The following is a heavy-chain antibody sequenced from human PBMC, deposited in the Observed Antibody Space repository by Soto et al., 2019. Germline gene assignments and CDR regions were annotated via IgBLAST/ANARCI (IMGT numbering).Heavy chain of an antibody. D-gene: IGHD1-26*01. Sequence: QVQLVESGGGVVQPGRSLRLSCAASGFTFSSYGMHWVRQAPGKGLEWVAVIWYDGSNKYYADSVKGRFTISRDNSKNTLYLQMNSLRAEDTAVYYCARDRRRYSGSYDAFDIWGQGTMVTVSS. J-gene: IGHJ3*02. CDR2: IWYDGSNK. CDR1: GFTFSSYG. CDR3: ARDRRRYSGSYDAFDI. V-gene: IGHV3-33*01.